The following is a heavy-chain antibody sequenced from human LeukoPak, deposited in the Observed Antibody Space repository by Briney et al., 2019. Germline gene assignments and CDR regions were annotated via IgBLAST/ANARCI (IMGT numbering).Heavy chain of an antibody. CDR2: INPNSGGT. D-gene: IGHD3-10*01. CDR3: ARDRSSGSYLGELGCDP. J-gene: IGHJ5*02. CDR1: GYTFTGYY. V-gene: IGHV1-2*02. Sequence: ASVKVSCMASGYTFTGYYMHWVRQAPGQGLEWMGWINPNSGGTNYAQKFQGRVTMTRDTSISTAYMELSRLRSDDRAVYYCARDRSSGSYLGELGCDPWGQGTLVTVSS.